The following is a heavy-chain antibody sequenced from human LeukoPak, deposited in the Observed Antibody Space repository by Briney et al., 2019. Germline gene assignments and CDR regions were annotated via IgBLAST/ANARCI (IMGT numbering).Heavy chain of an antibody. J-gene: IGHJ6*02. CDR2: ISSSGSTI. CDR1: GFTFSSYE. V-gene: IGHV3-48*03. Sequence: GGSPRLSSAASGFTFSSYEMTWVRQAPGKGLEWVSYISSSGSTIYYADSVKGRFTISRDNAKNSLYLQMNSLRAEDTAVYYCARMGPIAAAGTGQIDYYYYYGMDVWGQGTTVTVSS. D-gene: IGHD6-13*01. CDR3: ARMGPIAAAGTGQIDYYYYYGMDV.